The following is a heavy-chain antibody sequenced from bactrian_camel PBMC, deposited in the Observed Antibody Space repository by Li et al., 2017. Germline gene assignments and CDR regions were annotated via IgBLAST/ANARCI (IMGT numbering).Heavy chain of an antibody. J-gene: IGHJ4*01. D-gene: IGHD1*01. CDR2: VGPSST. CDR1: GYTVLSGC. V-gene: IGHV3S31*01. CDR3: AAKRSQTSLYCNTGRMVGSYAH. Sequence: VQLVESGGGSVQPGGSLRLSCVVSGYTVLSGCLGWFRQTPGKEREAVAAVGPSSTYYADSVKGRFTLSKDNDKNVMSLQMNDLKPEDTAMYYCAAKRSQTSLYCNTGRMVGSYAHWGQGTQVTVS.